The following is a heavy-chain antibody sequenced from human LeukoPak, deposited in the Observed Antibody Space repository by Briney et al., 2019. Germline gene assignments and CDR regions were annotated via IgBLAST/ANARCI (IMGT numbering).Heavy chain of an antibody. CDR2: INPNSGGT. Sequence: EASVKVSCKASGYTFTGYYMHWVRQAPGQGLEWVGWINPNSGGTNYAQKFQGWVTMTRDTSISTAYMELSRLRSDDTAVYYCARDGGYCSSTSCYLDYWGQGTLVTVSS. CDR3: ARDGGYCSSTSCYLDY. J-gene: IGHJ4*02. V-gene: IGHV1-2*04. D-gene: IGHD2-2*01. CDR1: GYTFTGYY.